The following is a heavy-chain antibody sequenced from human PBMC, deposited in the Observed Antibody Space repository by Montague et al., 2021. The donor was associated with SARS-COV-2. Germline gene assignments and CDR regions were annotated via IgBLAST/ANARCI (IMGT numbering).Heavy chain of an antibody. CDR2: THYRSKWHY. J-gene: IGHJ6*02. V-gene: IGHV6-1*01. D-gene: IGHD6-13*01. CDR1: GDSVSSNNVA. Sequence: CAISGDSVSSNNVAWNWIRQSPSRGLEWLGRTHYRSKWHYDYAVSVKSRILIIPNTSENQFSLQLNSVTPEDTAVYYCARDAQIGSTWPFSGYGMDVWGQGTTVTVSS. CDR3: ARDAQIGSTWPFSGYGMDV.